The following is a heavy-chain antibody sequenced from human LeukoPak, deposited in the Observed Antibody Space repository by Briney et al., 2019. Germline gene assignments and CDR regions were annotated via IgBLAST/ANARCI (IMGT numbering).Heavy chain of an antibody. CDR1: GGTFTSYG. J-gene: IGHJ4*02. CDR2: ISGYNGNT. CDR3: ARVDYYGSGSYL. V-gene: IGHV1-18*01. D-gene: IGHD3-10*01. Sequence: ASVKVSYKASGGTFTSYGISWVRQAPGQGLEWMGWISGYNGNTNYAQKLQGRVTMTTDTSTSTAYMELRSLRSDDTAVYYCARVDYYGSGSYLWGQGTLVTVSS.